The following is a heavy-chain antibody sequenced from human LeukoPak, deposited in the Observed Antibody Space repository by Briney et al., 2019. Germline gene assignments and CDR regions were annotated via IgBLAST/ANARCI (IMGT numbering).Heavy chain of an antibody. CDR2: ISAYNGNT. CDR1: GYTFTIYG. Sequence: ASVNVSFTASGYTFTIYGISWVRQAPGQGLEWMGWISAYNGNTNYAQKLQGRVTMTTDTSTSTAYMELRSLRSDDTAVYYCARDPPPYYYDSKDAFDIWGQGTMVTVSS. J-gene: IGHJ3*02. V-gene: IGHV1-18*01. D-gene: IGHD3-22*01. CDR3: ARDPPPYYYDSKDAFDI.